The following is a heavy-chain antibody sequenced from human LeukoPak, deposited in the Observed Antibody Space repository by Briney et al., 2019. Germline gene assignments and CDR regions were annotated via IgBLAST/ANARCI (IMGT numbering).Heavy chain of an antibody. J-gene: IGHJ4*02. V-gene: IGHV3-53*01. Sequence: GGSLRLSCAASGFTVSSNYMSWVRQAPGKGLEWVSVIYSGGSTYYADSVKGRFTISRDNSKNTLYLQMNSLRAEDTAAYYCARDYGGSYYNGGYWGQGTLVTVSS. CDR1: GFTVSSNY. D-gene: IGHD1-26*01. CDR3: ARDYGGSYYNGGY. CDR2: IYSGGST.